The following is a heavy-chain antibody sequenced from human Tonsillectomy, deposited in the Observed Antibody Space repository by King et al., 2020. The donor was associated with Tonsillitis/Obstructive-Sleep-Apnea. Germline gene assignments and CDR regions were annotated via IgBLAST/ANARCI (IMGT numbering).Heavy chain of an antibody. D-gene: IGHD3-3*01. J-gene: IGHJ6*03. CDR2: INHSGST. Sequence: VQLQQWGAGLLKPSETLSLTCAVYGGSFSGYYWTWIRQPPGKGLEWIGEINHSGSTNYNPSLKSRVTISVDTSKNNFSLKLSSLTAADTAVYYCARGRVFGVVIRGARDYYYMDVWGKGTTVTVSS. V-gene: IGHV4-34*01. CDR1: GGSFSGYY. CDR3: ARGRVFGVVIRGARDYYYMDV.